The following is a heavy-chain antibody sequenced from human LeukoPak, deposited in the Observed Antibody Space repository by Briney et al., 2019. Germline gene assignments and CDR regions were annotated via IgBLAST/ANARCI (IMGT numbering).Heavy chain of an antibody. D-gene: IGHD2/OR15-2a*01. CDR2: INHSGST. CDR3: ARGILPDV. Sequence: PSETLSLTCAVYGGSFSGYYWSWIRQLPGKGLEWIGEINHSGSTNYNPSLKSRVTISVDTSKNQFSLKLSSVTAADTAVYYCARGILPDVWGQGTTVTVSS. J-gene: IGHJ6*02. CDR1: GGSFSGYY. V-gene: IGHV4-34*01.